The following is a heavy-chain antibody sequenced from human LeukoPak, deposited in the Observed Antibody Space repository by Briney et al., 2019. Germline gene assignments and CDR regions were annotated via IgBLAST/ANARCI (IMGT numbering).Heavy chain of an antibody. V-gene: IGHV4-59*12. CDR2: IYYSGST. Sequence: PSETLSLTCTVSGGSISSYYWSWIRQPPGKGLEWIGYIYYSGSTNYNPSLKSRVTISVDTSKNQFSLKLSSVTAADTAVYYCARDVGIAVAGTSSDYWDQGTLVTVSS. CDR1: GGSISSYY. J-gene: IGHJ4*02. D-gene: IGHD6-19*01. CDR3: ARDVGIAVAGTSSDY.